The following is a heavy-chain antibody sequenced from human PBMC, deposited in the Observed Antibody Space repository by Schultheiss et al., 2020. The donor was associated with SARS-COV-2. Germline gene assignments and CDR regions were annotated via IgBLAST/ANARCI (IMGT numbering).Heavy chain of an antibody. CDR2: IIPIFGTA. D-gene: IGHD6-19*01. CDR3: ARLYSSGIDALDI. J-gene: IGHJ3*02. Sequence: SVKVSCKASGYTFTSYYMHWVRQAPGQGLEWMGGIIPIFGTANYAQKFQGRVTITADESTSTAYMELSSLRSDDTAVYYCARLYSSGIDALDIWGQGTTVTVSS. CDR1: GYTFTSYY. V-gene: IGHV1-69*13.